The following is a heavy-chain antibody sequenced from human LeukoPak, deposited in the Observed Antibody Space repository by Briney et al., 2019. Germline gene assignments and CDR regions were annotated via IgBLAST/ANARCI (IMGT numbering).Heavy chain of an antibody. CDR1: GFTFSSYS. CDR2: ISSSSSSYI. J-gene: IGHJ4*02. CDR3: ARESPTGTTDFDY. D-gene: IGHD1-1*01. Sequence: GGSLRLSCAASGFTFSSYSMNWVRQAPGKGLEWVSSISSSSSSYIYYADSVKGRFTISRDNAKNSLYLQMNSLRAEDTAVYYCARESPTGTTDFDYWGQGTLVTVSS. V-gene: IGHV3-21*01.